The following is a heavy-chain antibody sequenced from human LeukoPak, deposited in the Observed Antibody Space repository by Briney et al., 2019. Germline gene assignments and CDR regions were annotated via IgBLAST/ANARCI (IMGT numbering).Heavy chain of an antibody. Sequence: SETLSLTCAVYGGSFSGYYWSWIRQPPGKGLEWIGEINHSGSTNYNPSLKSRVTISVDTSKNQFSLKLSSVTAADTAVYYCARGRYDFWSGYYKDFRFDPWGQGTLVTVSS. J-gene: IGHJ5*02. CDR3: ARGRYDFWSGYYKDFRFDP. V-gene: IGHV4-34*01. D-gene: IGHD3-3*01. CDR2: INHSGST. CDR1: GGSFSGYY.